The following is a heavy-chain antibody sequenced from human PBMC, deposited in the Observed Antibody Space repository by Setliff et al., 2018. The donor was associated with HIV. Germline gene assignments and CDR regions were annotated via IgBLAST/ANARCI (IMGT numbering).Heavy chain of an antibody. CDR1: GGSISSSSHY. CDR2: IYYSGST. D-gene: IGHD5-12*01. CDR3: ARLGPSIDPRWLQYFDY. J-gene: IGHJ4*02. V-gene: IGHV4-39*07. Sequence: SETLSLTCIVSGGSISSSSHYWGWIRQPPGKGLEWIGSIYYSGSTYYNPSLRGRVTISVDKSKNQFSLKLNSVTAADTAVYYCARLGPSIDPRWLQYFDYWGQGTLVTVSS.